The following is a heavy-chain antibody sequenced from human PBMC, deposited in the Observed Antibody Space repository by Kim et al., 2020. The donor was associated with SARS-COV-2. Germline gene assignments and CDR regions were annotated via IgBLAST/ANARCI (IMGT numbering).Heavy chain of an antibody. CDR2: IYYSGST. Sequence: SETLSLTCTVSGGSISSGGYYWSWIRQHPGKGLEWIGYIYYSGSTYYNPSLKSRVTISVDTSKNQFSLKLSSVTAADTAVYYCARWIYHSRSWFDPWGQGPLVPVSS. CDR1: GGSISSGGYY. V-gene: IGHV4-31*03. CDR3: ARWIYHSRSWFDP. J-gene: IGHJ5*02. D-gene: IGHD2-15*01.